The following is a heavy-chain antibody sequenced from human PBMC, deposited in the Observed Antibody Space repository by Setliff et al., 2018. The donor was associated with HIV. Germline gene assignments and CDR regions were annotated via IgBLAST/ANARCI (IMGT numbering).Heavy chain of an antibody. CDR2: IFTSGST. Sequence: PSETLSLTCTVSGDSINSGSYYWSWIRQPAGEGLEWIGHIFTSGSTTYNPSLKSRVSISLDTSKNQFSLKLSSVTAADTAVYYCVGSTIAAAVYYYYYYMDVWGKGTTVTVSS. D-gene: IGHD6-13*01. V-gene: IGHV4-61*09. CDR3: VGSTIAAAVYYYYYYMDV. J-gene: IGHJ6*03. CDR1: GDSINSGSYY.